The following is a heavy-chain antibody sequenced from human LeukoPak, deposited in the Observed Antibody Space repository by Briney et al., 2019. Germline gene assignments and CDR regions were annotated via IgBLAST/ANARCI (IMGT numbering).Heavy chain of an antibody. CDR3: ARNDRGAFDI. J-gene: IGHJ3*02. Sequence: PGGSLRLSCAASGFTVSRNYMSWVRQAPGKGLEWVSVISSGGNTYYTDSVKGRFTISRDNSKNTLYLQMSSLRVEDTAVYYCARNDRGAFDIWGQGQWSPSLQ. CDR2: ISSGGNT. D-gene: IGHD3-22*01. V-gene: IGHV3-53*01. CDR1: GFTVSRNY.